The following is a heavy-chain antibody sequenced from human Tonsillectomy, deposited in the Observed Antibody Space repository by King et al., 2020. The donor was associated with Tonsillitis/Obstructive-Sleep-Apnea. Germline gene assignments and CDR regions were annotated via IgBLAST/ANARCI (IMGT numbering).Heavy chain of an antibody. CDR3: SRGGFRGYQGMDV. D-gene: IGHD3-16*01. J-gene: IGHJ6*02. CDR1: GFTFGDYP. V-gene: IGHV3-49*04. CDR2: IRSKAYGGTT. Sequence: QLVQSGGGLVQPGRSLRLSCAASGFTFGDYPMSWVRQAPGKGLEWVGFIRSKAYGGTTEYAASVKGRFTIARDDSKSIAYLQMNSLKTEDTAVYYCSRGGFRGYQGMDVGGQGTTVTVPS.